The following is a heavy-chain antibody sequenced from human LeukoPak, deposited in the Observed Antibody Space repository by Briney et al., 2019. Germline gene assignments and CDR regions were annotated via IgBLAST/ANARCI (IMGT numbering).Heavy chain of an antibody. Sequence: SSQTLSLTCAVSGGSISSGGYSWSWIRQPPGKGLEWIGYIYHSGSTYYNPSLKSRVTISVDRSKNQFSLKLSSVTAADTAVYYCARDVQMYSGGTWFEGGGLPYYYIDVWGTGTTVTVSS. V-gene: IGHV4-30-2*01. J-gene: IGHJ6*03. CDR2: IYHSGST. CDR3: ARDVQMYSGGTWFEGGGLPYYYIDV. D-gene: IGHD6-19*01. CDR1: GGSISSGGYS.